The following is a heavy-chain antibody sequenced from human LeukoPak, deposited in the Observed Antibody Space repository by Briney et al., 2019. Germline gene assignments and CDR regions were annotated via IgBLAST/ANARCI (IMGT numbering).Heavy chain of an antibody. CDR2: ITGSGGST. D-gene: IGHD3-22*01. V-gene: IGHV3-23*01. CDR1: GFTFSSYG. J-gene: IGHJ4*02. CDR3: ARGAYYYDSSGPFDY. Sequence: GGSQRLSCAASGFTFSSYGMSWLRQAPGKGLEWVSAITGSGGSTSYAQKFQGRVTMTRDMSTSTVYMELSSLRSEDTAVYYCARGAYYYDSSGPFDYWGQGTLVTVSS.